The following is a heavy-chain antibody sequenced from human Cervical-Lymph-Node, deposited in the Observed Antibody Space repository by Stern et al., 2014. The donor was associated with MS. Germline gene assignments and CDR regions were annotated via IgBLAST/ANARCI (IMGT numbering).Heavy chain of an antibody. CDR1: GYSFISYG. Sequence: VQLVESGAEVKKPGASVKVSCKASGYSFISYGISWVRQAPGQGLEWMGWISANSGNTKYAQKLQGRVTVTTETSTSTAYMELRSLRSDDTAVYYCARGHWNYVNWYFDLWGRGTQVTVSS. CDR3: ARGHWNYVNWYFDL. J-gene: IGHJ2*01. V-gene: IGHV1-18*01. D-gene: IGHD1-7*01. CDR2: ISANSGNT.